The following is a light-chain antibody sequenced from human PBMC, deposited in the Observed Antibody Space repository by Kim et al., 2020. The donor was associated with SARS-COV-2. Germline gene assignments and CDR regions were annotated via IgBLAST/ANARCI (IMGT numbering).Light chain of an antibody. J-gene: IGLJ1*01. Sequence: SVSPGQTASITCSGDKLGDTYACWYQQKPGQSPVLVIYQDSKRPSGIPERFSGSNTGNTATLTISGTQAMDAADYYCRAWDSSTYVFGTGTKVPS. CDR3: RAWDSSTYV. V-gene: IGLV3-1*01. CDR2: QDS. CDR1: KLGDTY.